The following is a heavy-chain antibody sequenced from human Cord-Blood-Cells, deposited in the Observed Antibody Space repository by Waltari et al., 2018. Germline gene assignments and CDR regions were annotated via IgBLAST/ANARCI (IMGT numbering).Heavy chain of an antibody. J-gene: IGHJ3*02. CDR2: INHSGST. CDR3: ARGPSIAAAGIYAFDI. Sequence: QVQLQQWGAGLLKPSETLSLTCAVYGGSFSGYYWSWIRQPPGKGLEWIGEINHSGSTNYNPSLKSRVTISVDTSKNQFSLKLCSVTAADTAVYYCARGPSIAAAGIYAFDIWGQGTMVTVSS. D-gene: IGHD6-13*01. CDR1: GGSFSGYY. V-gene: IGHV4-34*01.